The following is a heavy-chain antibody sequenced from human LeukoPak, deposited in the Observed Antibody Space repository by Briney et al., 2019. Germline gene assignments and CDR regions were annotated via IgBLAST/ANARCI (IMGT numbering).Heavy chain of an antibody. Sequence: SETLSLTCAVSGGSISSNNWWGWVRQPPGKGLEWIGEIYHSGSTNYNPSLKSRVTISVDKSKNQFSLKLSSVTAADTAVYYCARELSVAPYGMDVWGQGTTVTVSS. CDR3: ARELSVAPYGMDV. J-gene: IGHJ6*02. V-gene: IGHV4-4*02. CDR2: IYHSGST. CDR1: GGSISSNNW. D-gene: IGHD6-19*01.